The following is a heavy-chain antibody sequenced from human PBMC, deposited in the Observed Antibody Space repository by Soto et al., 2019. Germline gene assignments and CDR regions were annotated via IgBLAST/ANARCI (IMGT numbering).Heavy chain of an antibody. J-gene: IGHJ4*02. Sequence: QVQLVESGGGVVQPGRSLRLSCAASGFTFCSYAMHWVRQAPGKGLEWVAVISYDGSNKYYADSVKGRFTISRDNSKNTLYLQMNSLRAEDTAVYYCARVSPHDYGDYWGQGTLVTVSS. CDR2: ISYDGSNK. CDR1: GFTFCSYA. V-gene: IGHV3-30-3*01. CDR3: ARVSPHDYGDY.